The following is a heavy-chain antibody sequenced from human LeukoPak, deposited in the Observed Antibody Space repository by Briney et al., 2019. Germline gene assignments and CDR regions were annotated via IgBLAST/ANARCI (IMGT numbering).Heavy chain of an antibody. CDR1: GFTFSSYD. J-gene: IGHJ4*02. CDR3: ARASSPGVAAAAPAFDY. V-gene: IGHV3-13*01. CDR2: IGTAGDT. Sequence: GGSLRLSCAASGFTFSSYDMHWVRHATGKGVEWVSAIGTAGDTYYPGSVKGRFTISRENSKNALYLQMNSLRAGDTAVYYCARASSPGVAAAAPAFDYWGQGTLVTVFS. D-gene: IGHD6-13*01.